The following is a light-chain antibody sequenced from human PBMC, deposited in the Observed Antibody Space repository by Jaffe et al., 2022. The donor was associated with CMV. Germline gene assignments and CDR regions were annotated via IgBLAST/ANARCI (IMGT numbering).Light chain of an antibody. Sequence: EILLTQSPDTLSLSPGQRATLSCRASQGFGGFLSWFQQRPGLPPRLLIFDAANRAPGIPARFSGSESGTDFTLTISSLEPEDFAVYYCQLRSTWPPVYTFGQGTKLEIK. J-gene: IGKJ2*01. CDR1: QGFGGF. CDR2: DAA. CDR3: QLRSTWPPVYT. V-gene: IGKV3-11*01.